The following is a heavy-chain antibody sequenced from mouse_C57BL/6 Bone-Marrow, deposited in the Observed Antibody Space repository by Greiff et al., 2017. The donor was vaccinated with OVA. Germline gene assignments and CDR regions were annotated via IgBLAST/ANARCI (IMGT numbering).Heavy chain of an antibody. CDR3: ARYDFYAMDY. CDR2: INPNNGGT. D-gene: IGHD2-4*01. V-gene: IGHV1-26*01. J-gene: IGHJ4*01. Sequence: VQLQQSGPGLVKPGASVKISCKASGYTFTDYYMNWVKQSHGKSLEWIGDINPNNGGTSYNQKFKGKATLTVDKSSSTAYMELRSLTSEDSAVYYCARYDFYAMDYWGQGTSVTVSS. CDR1: GYTFTDYY.